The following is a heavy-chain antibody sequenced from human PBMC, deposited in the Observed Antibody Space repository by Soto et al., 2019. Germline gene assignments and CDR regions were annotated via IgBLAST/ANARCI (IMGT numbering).Heavy chain of an antibody. CDR1: GFTFSSYW. CDR2: INSAGTVT. V-gene: IGHV3-74*01. D-gene: IGHD2-8*01. Sequence: EVQLVESGGGLVQPGGSLRLSCAASGFTFSSYWMHWVRQAPGKGLVWVSRINSAGTVTNYADSVKGRFTISGDNAKNTLYLQMNSLRAEDTDVYYCARGLHNGRYYMDVWVKGTTVTAS. J-gene: IGHJ6*03. CDR3: ARGLHNGRYYMDV.